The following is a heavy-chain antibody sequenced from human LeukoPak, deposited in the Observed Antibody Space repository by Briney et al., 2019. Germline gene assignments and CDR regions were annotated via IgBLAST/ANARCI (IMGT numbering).Heavy chain of an antibody. CDR1: GFTFSYYA. V-gene: IGHV3-23*01. CDR2: ITGSGGST. CDR3: ASLNYGPDY. J-gene: IGHJ4*02. D-gene: IGHD3-16*01. Sequence: GGSLRLSCAASGFTFSYYAMCWVRQAPGKGLEWVSGITGSGGSTYISGSVRGRFTISRDNSKSALYLQMNSLRAEDTAVYYCASLNYGPDYWGQGTLVTVSS.